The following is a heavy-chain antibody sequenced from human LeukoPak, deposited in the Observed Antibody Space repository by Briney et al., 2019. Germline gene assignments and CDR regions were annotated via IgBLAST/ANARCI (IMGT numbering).Heavy chain of an antibody. CDR3: AKAKGYYYDSSADY. J-gene: IGHJ4*02. CDR1: GFRFSNSE. Sequence: LRLSCVTSGFRFSNSEMNWVRQPPGKGLEWVSGISWNSGSIGYADSVKGRFTISRDNAKNSLYLQMNSLRAEDTALYYCAKAKGYYYDSSADYWGQGTLVTVSS. D-gene: IGHD3-22*01. CDR2: ISWNSGSI. V-gene: IGHV3-9*01.